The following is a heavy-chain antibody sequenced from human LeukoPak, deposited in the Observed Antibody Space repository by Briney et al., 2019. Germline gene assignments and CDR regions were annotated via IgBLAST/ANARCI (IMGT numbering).Heavy chain of an antibody. CDR2: INPNSGGT. Sequence: ASVKVSCTASGYTFTDYYMHWVRQAPGQGLEWMGWINPNSGGTNYAQKFQGWVTMTRDTSISTAYMELSRLRSDDTAVYYCARDRCSGGSCYSFFDYWGQGTLVTVSS. V-gene: IGHV1-2*04. D-gene: IGHD2-15*01. J-gene: IGHJ4*02. CDR3: ARDRCSGGSCYSFFDY. CDR1: GYTFTDYY.